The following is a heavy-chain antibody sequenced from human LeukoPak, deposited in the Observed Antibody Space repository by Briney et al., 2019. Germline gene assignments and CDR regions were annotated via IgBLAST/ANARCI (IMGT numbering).Heavy chain of an antibody. Sequence: GGSLRLSCAASGFTFSSYWMSWVRQAPGKGLEWVANIKQDGGEKYYVDSVKGRFTISRDNAKNSLYLQMNSLRAEDTAVYYCAKVRPGRDGYSHDYWGQGTLVTVSS. CDR3: AKVRPGRDGYSHDY. J-gene: IGHJ4*02. D-gene: IGHD5-24*01. V-gene: IGHV3-7*03. CDR2: IKQDGGEK. CDR1: GFTFSSYW.